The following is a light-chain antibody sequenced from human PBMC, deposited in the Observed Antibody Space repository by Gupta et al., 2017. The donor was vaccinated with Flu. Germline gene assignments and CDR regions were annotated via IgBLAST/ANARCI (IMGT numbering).Light chain of an antibody. CDR1: QGIHKY. V-gene: IGKV1-27*01. Sequence: DMQLTQSPSSLSASVGDRVNISCRASQGIHKYLIWYHQKPGKVPKRLIYSASTWQAGVSSRFSGRGSGTDFTLTISSLQPEDVGTYYWQKFNDASWTFGPGTKVELK. CDR2: SAS. J-gene: IGKJ1*01. CDR3: QKFNDASWT.